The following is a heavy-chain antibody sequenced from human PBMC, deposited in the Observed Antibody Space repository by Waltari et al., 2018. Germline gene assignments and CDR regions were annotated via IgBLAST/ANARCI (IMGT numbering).Heavy chain of an antibody. CDR1: GFTFRIYW. CDR3: ARLAVWVAQEDF. Sequence: EVQLVESGGGLVQPGGSLNLSCAASGFTFRIYWMTWVRQAPGKGLEWVANIKQDGSAKYYVDSVKGRFTISRDNARNSLFLQMDSLRAEDTAVYYCARLAVWVAQEDFWGQGTLVTVSS. V-gene: IGHV3-7*01. CDR2: IKQDGSAK. D-gene: IGHD1-26*01. J-gene: IGHJ4*02.